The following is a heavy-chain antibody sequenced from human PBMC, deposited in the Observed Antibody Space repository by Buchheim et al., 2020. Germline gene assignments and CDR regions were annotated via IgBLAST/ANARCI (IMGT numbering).Heavy chain of an antibody. Sequence: EVQLVQSGAEVKKPGESLKISCKGSEYSFPSYWIGWVRQVPGKGLEWMGIIFPRDSDTRYSPSFQGRVTLSVDTSINTAYLQWSSLEASDTAIYYCARHRSLQYLDYWGQGTL. CDR2: IFPRDSDT. D-gene: IGHD3-16*02. CDR1: EYSFPSYW. CDR3: ARHRSLQYLDY. J-gene: IGHJ4*02. V-gene: IGHV5-51*01.